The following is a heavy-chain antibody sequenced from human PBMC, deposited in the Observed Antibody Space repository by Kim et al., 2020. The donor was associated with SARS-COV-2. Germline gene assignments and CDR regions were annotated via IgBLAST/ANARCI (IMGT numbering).Heavy chain of an antibody. CDR3: ARVLTLLEPLDAFDI. Sequence: ASVKVSCKASGYTFTGYYMHWVRQAPGQGLEWMGWINPNSGGTNYAQKFQGRVTMTRDTSISTAYMELSRLRSDDTAVYYCARVLTLLEPLDAFDIWGQGTMVTLSS. J-gene: IGHJ3*02. CDR2: INPNSGGT. V-gene: IGHV1-2*02. CDR1: GYTFTGYY. D-gene: IGHD3-10*01.